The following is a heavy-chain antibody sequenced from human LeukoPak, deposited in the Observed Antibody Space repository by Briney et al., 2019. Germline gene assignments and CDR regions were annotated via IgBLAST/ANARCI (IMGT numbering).Heavy chain of an antibody. J-gene: IGHJ3*02. Sequence: GGSLRLSCAASGFTFSSYSMNWVRQAPGKGLEWVSSISSSSSYIYYADSVEGRFTISRDNAKNSLYLQMNSLRAEDTAVYYCARDRYSSWYAFDIWGQGTMVTVSS. CDR2: ISSSSSYI. CDR1: GFTFSSYS. D-gene: IGHD6-13*01. CDR3: ARDRYSSWYAFDI. V-gene: IGHV3-21*01.